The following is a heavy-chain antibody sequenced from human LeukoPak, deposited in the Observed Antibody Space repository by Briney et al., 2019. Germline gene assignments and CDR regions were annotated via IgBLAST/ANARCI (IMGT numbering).Heavy chain of an antibody. CDR2: ISYDGSNK. V-gene: IGHV3-30-3*01. CDR1: GFTFSSYA. CDR3: ARDLSMIVVVIPGY. D-gene: IGHD3-22*01. Sequence: PGGSLRLSCAASGFTFSSYAMHWVRQAPGKGLEWVAVISYDGSNKYYADSVKGRFTISRDNSKNTLYLQMNSLRAEDTAVYYCARDLSMIVVVIPGYWGQGTLVTVSS. J-gene: IGHJ4*02.